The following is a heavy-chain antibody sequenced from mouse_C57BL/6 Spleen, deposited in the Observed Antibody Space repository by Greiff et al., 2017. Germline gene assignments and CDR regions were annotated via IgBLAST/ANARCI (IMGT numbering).Heavy chain of an antibody. V-gene: IGHV1-53*01. J-gene: IGHJ2*01. Sequence: VQLQQSGPELVKPGASVKLSCKASGYTFTSYWMHWVKQRPGQGLEWIGNINPSNGGTNYNEKFKSKATLTVDKSSSTAYMQLSSLTSEDSAVYYCARGHYYGSYFDYWGQGTTLTVSS. D-gene: IGHD1-1*01. CDR2: INPSNGGT. CDR1: GYTFTSYW. CDR3: ARGHYYGSYFDY.